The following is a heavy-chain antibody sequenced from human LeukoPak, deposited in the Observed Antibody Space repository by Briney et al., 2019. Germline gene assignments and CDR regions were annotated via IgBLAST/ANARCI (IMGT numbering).Heavy chain of an antibody. CDR2: IYYSGST. V-gene: IGHV4-31*03. CDR1: GGSISSGGYY. CDR3: ARDLGSGNNWFDP. D-gene: IGHD3-10*02. J-gene: IGHJ5*02. Sequence: SQTLSLTCTVSGGSISSGGYYWSWIRQHPGKGLGWIGYIYYSGSTYYNPSLKSRVTISVDTSKNQFSLKLSSVTAEDTAVYYCARDLGSGNNWFDPWGQGTLVTVSS.